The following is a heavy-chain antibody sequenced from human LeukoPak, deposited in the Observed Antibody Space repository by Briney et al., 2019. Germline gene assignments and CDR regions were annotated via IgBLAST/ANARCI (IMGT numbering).Heavy chain of an antibody. CDR2: ISTTSRYT. J-gene: IGHJ6*02. CDR1: GFTFNDHY. V-gene: IGHV3-11*06. Sequence: GGSLRLSCAASGFTFNDHYMSWIRQAPGKGLEWVSYISTTSRYTGYGDSVKGRFTISRDNAKNSLDLQMSSLRAEDTAVYYCARGHYGMDVWGQGTTVTVSS. CDR3: ARGHYGMDV.